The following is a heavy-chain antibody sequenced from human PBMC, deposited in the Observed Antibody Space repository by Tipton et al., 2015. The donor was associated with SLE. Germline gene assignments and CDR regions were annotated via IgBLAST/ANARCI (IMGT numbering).Heavy chain of an antibody. Sequence: GSLRLSCVASGFTFRDHFLTWIRQAPGKGLEWISYISGDDTTIWHADSVKGRFTISRDNTKNSLYLQMNSLRADDTAVYYCAIVASSSIPSWGQGTLVTVSS. CDR3: AIVASSSIPS. V-gene: IGHV3-11*04. D-gene: IGHD3-3*02. J-gene: IGHJ4*02. CDR2: ISGDDTTI. CDR1: GFTFRDHF.